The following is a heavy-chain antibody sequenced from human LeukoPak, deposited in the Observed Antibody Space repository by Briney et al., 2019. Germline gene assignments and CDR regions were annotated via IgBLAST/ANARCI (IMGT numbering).Heavy chain of an antibody. Sequence: PSETLSLTCAVYGGSFSGYYWSWIRQPPGKGLEWIGEINHGGSTNYNPSLKSRVTISVDTSKNHSSLKQSSVTAADAAVYYCARESYYDSSGFDYWGQGTLVTVSS. CDR3: ARESYYDSSGFDY. V-gene: IGHV4-34*01. D-gene: IGHD3-22*01. CDR2: INHGGST. CDR1: GGSFSGYY. J-gene: IGHJ4*02.